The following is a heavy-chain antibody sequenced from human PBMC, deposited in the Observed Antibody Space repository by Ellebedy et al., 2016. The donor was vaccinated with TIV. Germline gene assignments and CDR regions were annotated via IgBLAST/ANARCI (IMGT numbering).Heavy chain of an antibody. Sequence: ASVKVSCKASVLTFLSYDINWVRQATGQGLEWMGWMNPKSGNTGYAQRFQGRVAMTRDTSTSTVYMELSSLRSEDTAVYYCARSFVEMATTYVDYWGQGTLVTVSS. V-gene: IGHV1-8*01. CDR3: ARSFVEMATTYVDY. CDR2: MNPKSGNT. J-gene: IGHJ4*02. D-gene: IGHD5-24*01. CDR1: VLTFLSYD.